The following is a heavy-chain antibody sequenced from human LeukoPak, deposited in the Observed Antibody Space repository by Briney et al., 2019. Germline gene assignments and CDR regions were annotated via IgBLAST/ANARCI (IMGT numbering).Heavy chain of an antibody. CDR1: GFTFSNAW. J-gene: IGHJ4*02. V-gene: IGHV3-48*01. D-gene: IGHD2-8*01. CDR3: ARDRPPLSLLT. CDR2: ISSSSSTI. Sequence: PGGSLRLSCAASGFTFSNAWMSWVRQAPGKGLEWVPYISSSSSTIYYADSVKGRFTISRDNAKNSLYLQMNSLRADDTAVYYCARDRPPLSLLTWGQGTLVTVSS.